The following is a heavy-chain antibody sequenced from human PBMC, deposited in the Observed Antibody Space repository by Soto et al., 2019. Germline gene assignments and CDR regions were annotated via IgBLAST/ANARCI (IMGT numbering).Heavy chain of an antibody. V-gene: IGHV1-69*02. Sequence: QVQLVQSGAEVKKPGSSVKVSCKASGGTFSSYTISWVRQAPGQGLEWMGRIIPILGIANYAQKFQGRVTITADKSTSRAYMELSSLRSEESAVYYCARVSIGAYPPRRDYYDYMDVWGKGTTVTVSS. D-gene: IGHD3-3*02. CDR1: GGTFSSYT. CDR3: ARVSIGAYPPRRDYYDYMDV. J-gene: IGHJ6*03. CDR2: IIPILGIA.